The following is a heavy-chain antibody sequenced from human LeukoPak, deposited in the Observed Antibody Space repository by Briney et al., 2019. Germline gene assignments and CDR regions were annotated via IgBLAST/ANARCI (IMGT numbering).Heavy chain of an antibody. Sequence: GASVKVSCKASGYTFTSYGISWVRQAPGQGLEWMGWISAYSGNTNYAQKLQGRVTMTTDTSTSTAYMELRSLRSDDTAVYYCARGAQDYYYYYMDVWGKGTTVTVSS. V-gene: IGHV1-18*01. CDR3: ARGAQDYYYYYMDV. CDR1: GYTFTSYG. CDR2: ISAYSGNT. J-gene: IGHJ6*03.